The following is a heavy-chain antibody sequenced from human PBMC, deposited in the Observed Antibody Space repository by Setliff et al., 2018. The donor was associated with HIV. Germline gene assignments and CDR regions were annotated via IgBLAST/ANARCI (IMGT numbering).Heavy chain of an antibody. V-gene: IGHV4-4*07. J-gene: IGHJ4*02. Sequence: SETLSLTCTVSGGSISSYYWSWIRQPAGKGLERIGRIYPSGSTNYNPSLKSRVTMSVDTSKNQFSLKLTSVTAADTAVYYCARYSPRGYTLTGPYWGQGTLVTVSS. CDR3: ARYSPRGYTLTGPY. CDR1: GGSISSYY. CDR2: IYPSGST. D-gene: IGHD6-25*01.